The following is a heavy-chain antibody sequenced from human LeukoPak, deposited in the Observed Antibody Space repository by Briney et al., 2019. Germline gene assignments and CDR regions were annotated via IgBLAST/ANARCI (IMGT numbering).Heavy chain of an antibody. D-gene: IGHD2-21*02. J-gene: IGHJ4*02. CDR3: ARVGLAYCGGDCTNLFDY. Sequence: ASVKVSCKASGYTFTGYYMHWVRQAPGQGLEWMGRINPNSGGTNYAQKFQGRVTMTRDTSISTAYMELSRLRSDDTAVYYCARVGLAYCGGDCTNLFDYWGQGTLVTVPS. CDR1: GYTFTGYY. V-gene: IGHV1-2*06. CDR2: INPNSGGT.